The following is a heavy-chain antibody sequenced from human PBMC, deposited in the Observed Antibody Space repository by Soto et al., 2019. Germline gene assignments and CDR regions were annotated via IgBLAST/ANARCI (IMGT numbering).Heavy chain of an antibody. CDR1: GGSISSYY. CDR3: AGAGPIAEAKYYYYGMDV. CDR2: IYYSGST. Sequence: PSETLSLTCTVSGGSISSYYWSWIRQPPGKGLEWIGYIYYSGSTNYNPSLKSRVTISVDTSKNQFSLKLSSVTAADTAVYYCAGAGPIAEAKYYYYGMDVWGQGTTVTVSS. J-gene: IGHJ6*02. D-gene: IGHD6-25*01. V-gene: IGHV4-59*01.